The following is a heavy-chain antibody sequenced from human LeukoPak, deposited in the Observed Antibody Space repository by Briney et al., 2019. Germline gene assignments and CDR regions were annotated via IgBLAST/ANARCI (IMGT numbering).Heavy chain of an antibody. CDR2: IKHDGSEQ. D-gene: IGHD3-10*01. V-gene: IGHV3-7*02. CDR3: ASASNRAIY. CDR1: GFTFSSYW. Sequence: PGGSLRLSCAASGFTFSSYWMSWVRLAPGKGLEWVANIKHDGSEQYYVDSVKGRFTVSRDNAKNSLYLQMNSLRAEDTAVYYCASASNRAIYWGQGTLVTVSS. J-gene: IGHJ4*02.